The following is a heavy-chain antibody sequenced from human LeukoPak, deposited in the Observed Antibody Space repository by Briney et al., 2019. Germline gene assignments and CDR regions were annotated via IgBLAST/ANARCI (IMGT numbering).Heavy chain of an antibody. V-gene: IGHV3-33*06. CDR3: AKDAVVVPAGYFDY. CDR1: GFTFSSYG. Sequence: PGKSLRLSCAASGFTFSSYGMHWVRQAPGKGLEWVAVIWYDGSNKYYADSVKGRFTISRDNSKNTLYLQMNSLRAEDTAVYYCAKDAVVVPAGYFDYWGQGTLVTVSS. J-gene: IGHJ4*02. D-gene: IGHD2-2*01. CDR2: IWYDGSNK.